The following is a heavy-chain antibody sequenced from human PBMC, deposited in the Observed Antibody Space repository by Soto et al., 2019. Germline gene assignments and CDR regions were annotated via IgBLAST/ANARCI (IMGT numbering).Heavy chain of an antibody. CDR3: GVETMVRGVIYDWLDP. CDR2: TYYRSKWYN. D-gene: IGHD3-10*01. Sequence: SQTLSLTCAISGDSVSSNSAAWNWIRQSPSRGLEWLGRTYYRSKWYNDYAVSVKSRITINPDTSKDQFSLQLNSVTPEDTAVYYCGVETMVRGVIYDWLDPWRQGTLVTVSS. V-gene: IGHV6-1*01. CDR1: GDSVSSNSAA. J-gene: IGHJ5*02.